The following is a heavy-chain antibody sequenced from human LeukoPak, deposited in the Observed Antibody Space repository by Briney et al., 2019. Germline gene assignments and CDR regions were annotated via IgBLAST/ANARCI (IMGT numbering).Heavy chain of an antibody. D-gene: IGHD2-2*01. CDR1: GFTFSSYE. Sequence: GGSLRLSCVVSGFTFSSYEMNWVRQAPGKGLEWVSYISSSGSTIYYADSVKGRFTISRDNAKNSLYLQMNSLRAEDTAVYYCAKDRHAPGRYCSSTSCFPFDSWGQGTLVTVSS. CDR2: ISSSGSTI. CDR3: AKDRHAPGRYCSSTSCFPFDS. V-gene: IGHV3-48*03. J-gene: IGHJ5*01.